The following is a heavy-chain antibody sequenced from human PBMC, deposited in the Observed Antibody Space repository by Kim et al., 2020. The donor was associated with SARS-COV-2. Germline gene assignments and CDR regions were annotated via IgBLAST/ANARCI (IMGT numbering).Heavy chain of an antibody. CDR3: AVLIYSGSSYYFDY. V-gene: IGHV1-69*13. J-gene: IGHJ4*02. CDR1: GGTFSSYA. CDR2: IIPIFGTA. D-gene: IGHD1-26*01. Sequence: SVKVSCKASGGTFSSYAISWVRQAPGQGLEWMGGIIPIFGTANYAQKFQGRVTITADESTSTAYMELSSLRSEDTAVYYCAVLIYSGSSYYFDYWGQGTLVTVSS.